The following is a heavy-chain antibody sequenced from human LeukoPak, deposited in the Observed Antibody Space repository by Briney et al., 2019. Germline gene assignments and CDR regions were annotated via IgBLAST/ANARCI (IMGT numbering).Heavy chain of an antibody. Sequence: RASVKVSCKASRYTFTSYDINWVRQATGQGLEWRGWMNPNSGNTGYAQKFEGRVTMTRNTSISTAYMELSSLRSEDTAVYYCASVAHSRPNADYWGQGTLVTVSS. CDR3: ASVAHSRPNADY. CDR1: RYTFTSYD. CDR2: MNPNSGNT. V-gene: IGHV1-8*01. J-gene: IGHJ4*02. D-gene: IGHD2-15*01.